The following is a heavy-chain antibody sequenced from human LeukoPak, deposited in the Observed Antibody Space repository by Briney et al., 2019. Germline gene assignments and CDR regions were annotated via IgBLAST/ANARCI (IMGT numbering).Heavy chain of an antibody. Sequence: GGSLRLSCAASGFTFSSYAMHWVRQAPGKGLEWVAVISYDGSNKYYADSVKGRFTISRDNSKNTLYLQMNSLRAEDTAVYYCARDGIHVDYWGQGTLVTVSS. CDR2: ISYDGSNK. CDR3: ARDGIHVDY. CDR1: GFTFSSYA. D-gene: IGHD1-26*01. J-gene: IGHJ4*02. V-gene: IGHV3-30*14.